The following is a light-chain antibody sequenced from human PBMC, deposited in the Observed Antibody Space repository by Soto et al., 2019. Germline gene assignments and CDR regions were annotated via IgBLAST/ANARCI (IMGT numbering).Light chain of an antibody. J-gene: IGLJ2*01. CDR2: EVS. Sequence: QSALTQPASASGSPGQSITISCTGTSSDVGGYNYVSWYQQHPGKAPKLMIYEVSNRPSGVSNRFSGSKSGNTASLTISGLLAEDEADYYCSSYTISSTLLVFGGGTKRTVL. V-gene: IGLV2-14*01. CDR1: SSDVGGYNY. CDR3: SSYTISSTLLV.